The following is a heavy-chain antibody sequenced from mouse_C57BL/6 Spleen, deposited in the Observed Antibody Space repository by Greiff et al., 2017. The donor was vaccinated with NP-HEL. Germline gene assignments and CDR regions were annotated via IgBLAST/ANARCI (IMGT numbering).Heavy chain of an antibody. CDR2: IYPGSGST. D-gene: IGHD1-1*01. Sequence: VQLQQSGAELVKPGASVKMSCKASGYTFTSYWITWVKQRPGQGLEWIGDIYPGSGSTNYNEKFKSKATLTVDTSSSTAYMQLSSLTSEDSAVYYCAMYYYGSSLYAMDYWGQGTSVTVSS. V-gene: IGHV1-55*01. CDR1: GYTFTSYW. CDR3: AMYYYGSSLYAMDY. J-gene: IGHJ4*01.